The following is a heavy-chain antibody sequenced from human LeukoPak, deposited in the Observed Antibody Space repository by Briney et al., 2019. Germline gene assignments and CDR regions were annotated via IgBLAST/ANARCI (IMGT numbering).Heavy chain of an antibody. Sequence: GGSLRLSCAASGFTFSSYSMNWVRQAPGKGLEWVSSISSSSSYIYYADSVKGRFTISRDNAKNSLYLQMNSLRAEDTAVYYCARDFPGGGGYPVAWGQGTLVTVSS. CDR2: ISSSSSYI. CDR3: ARDFPGGGGYPVA. V-gene: IGHV3-21*01. CDR1: GFTFSSYS. D-gene: IGHD2-15*01. J-gene: IGHJ5*02.